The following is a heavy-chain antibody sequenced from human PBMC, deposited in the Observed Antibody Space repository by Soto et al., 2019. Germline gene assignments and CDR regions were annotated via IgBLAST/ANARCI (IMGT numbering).Heavy chain of an antibody. V-gene: IGHV3-7*01. J-gene: IGHJ6*02. CDR3: ARGIAAADYYYGMDV. CDR1: GFTFSSYW. CDR2: IKQDGSEK. D-gene: IGHD6-13*01. Sequence: PGWSLKLSCAASGFTFSSYWMSWVRQAPGKGLEWVANIKQDGSEKYYVDSVKGRFTISRDNAKNSLYLQMNSLRAEDTAVYYCARGIAAADYYYGMDVWGQGT.